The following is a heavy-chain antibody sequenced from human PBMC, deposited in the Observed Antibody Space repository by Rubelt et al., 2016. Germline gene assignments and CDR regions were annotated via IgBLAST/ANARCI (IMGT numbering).Heavy chain of an antibody. D-gene: IGHD2-2*01. J-gene: IGHJ2*01. CDR2: IDWDDDK. Sequence: QVTLRESGPALVKPTQTLTLTCTFSGFSLSTSGMFVSWIRQPPGKALEWLARIDWDDDKYYSTSLKTRLTISKETPKNQVVLTMTNMDPVDKATYYCARTRTLYWYFDIWGRGTLVTVSS. CDR1: GFSLSTSGMF. V-gene: IGHV2-70*15. CDR3: ARTRTLYWYFDI.